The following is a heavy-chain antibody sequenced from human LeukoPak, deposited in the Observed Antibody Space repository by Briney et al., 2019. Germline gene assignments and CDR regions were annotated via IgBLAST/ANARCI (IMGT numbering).Heavy chain of an antibody. CDR1: GASISGYY. V-gene: IGHV4-59*13. CDR2: VYYTGST. CDR3: ARRGRFSTVTTRGYYYYMDV. Sequence: PSETLSLTCSVSGASISGYYWSWIRQTPGKGLEWIGYVYYTGSTNYNPSLQSRVTITVDTSNNQFSLNLRSVTAADTAVYYCARRGRFSTVTTRGYYYYMDVWGKGTTVTVSS. J-gene: IGHJ6*03. D-gene: IGHD4-11*01.